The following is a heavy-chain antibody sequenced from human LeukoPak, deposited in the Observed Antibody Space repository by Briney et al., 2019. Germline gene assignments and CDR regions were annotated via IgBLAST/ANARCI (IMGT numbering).Heavy chain of an antibody. Sequence: SETLSLTCTVSGGSISSGGYYWSWIRQHPGKGLEWNGYIYYSGRTYYKPSLKSRVGISLETSKNQFSPKLSSVTAADTAVYYCARGPTSVVADYWGQGTLVTVSS. CDR3: ARGPTSVVADY. V-gene: IGHV4-31*03. D-gene: IGHD2-21*01. CDR2: IYYSGRT. CDR1: GGSISSGGYY. J-gene: IGHJ4*02.